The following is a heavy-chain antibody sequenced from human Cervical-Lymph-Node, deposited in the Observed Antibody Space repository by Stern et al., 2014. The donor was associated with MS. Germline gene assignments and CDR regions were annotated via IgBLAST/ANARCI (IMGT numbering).Heavy chain of an antibody. CDR1: GFTVSSNY. CDR2: IYSGGST. Sequence: VQLVESGGGLIQPGGSLRLSCAASGFTVSSNYMSWVRQAPGQGLEWVSVIYSGGSTYYADSVKGRFTISRDSSKDILYLQMNSLRAEDTAVYYCARDQYDSGSYYNVHWGQGTLVTVSS. D-gene: IGHD3-10*01. CDR3: ARDQYDSGSYYNVH. J-gene: IGHJ4*02. V-gene: IGHV3-53*01.